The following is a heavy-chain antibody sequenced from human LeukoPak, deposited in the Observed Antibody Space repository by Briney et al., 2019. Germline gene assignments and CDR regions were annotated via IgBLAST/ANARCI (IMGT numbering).Heavy chain of an antibody. V-gene: IGHV4-61*08. Sequence: SETLSLTCTVSGASISKIEDYWSWIRQPPGKGLEWIGYIYYSGSTNYNPSLKSRVTISVDTSKNQFSLKLSSVTAADTAVYYCARADSGSYYNWFDPWGQGTLVTVSP. J-gene: IGHJ5*02. CDR2: IYYSGST. CDR3: ARADSGSYYNWFDP. CDR1: GASISKIEDY. D-gene: IGHD1-26*01.